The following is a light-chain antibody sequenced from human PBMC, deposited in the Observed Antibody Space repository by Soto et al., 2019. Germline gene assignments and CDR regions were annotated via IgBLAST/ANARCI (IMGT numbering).Light chain of an antibody. CDR1: QRVSTN. Sequence: EIVMTQSPAILSVSPGERATLSCRASQRVSTNLAWYQQKPGQAPRLLIYGASTRATGVPVRFSGSGSGTEFTLSISSLQSEDFAVYYCQQDNNWPPYTFGQGTKLEIK. V-gene: IGKV3-15*01. CDR3: QQDNNWPPYT. J-gene: IGKJ2*01. CDR2: GAS.